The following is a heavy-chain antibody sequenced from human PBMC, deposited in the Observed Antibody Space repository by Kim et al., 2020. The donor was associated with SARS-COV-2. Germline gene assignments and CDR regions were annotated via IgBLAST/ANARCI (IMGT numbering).Heavy chain of an antibody. J-gene: IGHJ3*02. CDR2: FDPEDGET. D-gene: IGHD3-22*01. CDR1: GYTLTELS. CDR3: ATTHPETAYYYDSSAKGAFDI. V-gene: IGHV1-24*01. Sequence: ASVKVSCKVSGYTLTELSMHWVRQAPGKGLEWMGGFDPEDGETIYAQKFQGRVTMTEDTSTDTAYMELSSLRSEDTAVYYCATTHPETAYYYDSSAKGAFDIWGQGTMVTVSS.